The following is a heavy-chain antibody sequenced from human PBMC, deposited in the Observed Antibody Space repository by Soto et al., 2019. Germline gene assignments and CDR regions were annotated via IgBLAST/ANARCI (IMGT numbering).Heavy chain of an antibody. CDR1: GFTFSAYA. J-gene: IGHJ4*02. D-gene: IGHD6-19*01. CDR2: MSYDGSTK. Sequence: QLQLVESGGGVVQPGGSLRLSCAASGFTFSAYAMHWVRQAPGKGLEWVALMSYDGSTKEYADSVKGRFTISRDNSKNTLSLQMSSLRNEDTALSFCARAGRQWLAKYYFDFWGQGTLVTVSS. CDR3: ARAGRQWLAKYYFDF. V-gene: IGHV3-30-3*01.